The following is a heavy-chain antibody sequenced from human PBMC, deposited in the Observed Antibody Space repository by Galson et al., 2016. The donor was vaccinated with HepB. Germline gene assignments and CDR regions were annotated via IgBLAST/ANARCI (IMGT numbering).Heavy chain of an antibody. Sequence: TLSLTCTVSGDSISGGEYYWSWIRQHPGKGLEWIGYIYYSGSTYYNPSLKSRITISADTSKNVISLKLSSVTVADTAVYYCARAKGMTTSCGVSPYLFDYWGQGTLVTVSS. D-gene: IGHD3-3*01. J-gene: IGHJ4*02. CDR3: ARAKGMTTSCGVSPYLFDY. CDR2: IYYSGST. V-gene: IGHV4-31*03. CDR1: GDSISGGEYY.